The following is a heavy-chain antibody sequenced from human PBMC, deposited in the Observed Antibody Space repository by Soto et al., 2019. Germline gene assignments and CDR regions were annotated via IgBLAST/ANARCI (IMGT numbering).Heavy chain of an antibody. CDR1: GGTFSSYA. Sequence: QVQLVQSGAEVKKPGSSVKVSCKASGGTFSSYAISWVRQAPGQGLEWMGGIIPIFDTANYAQNFQGRVTITADEYTSTAYMELSSLRSEDTAVYYCARHDCISSSCYYYYYYGMDVWGQGTTFTVSS. CDR3: ARHDCISSSCYYYYYYGMDV. D-gene: IGHD2-2*01. CDR2: IIPIFDTA. J-gene: IGHJ6*02. V-gene: IGHV1-69*12.